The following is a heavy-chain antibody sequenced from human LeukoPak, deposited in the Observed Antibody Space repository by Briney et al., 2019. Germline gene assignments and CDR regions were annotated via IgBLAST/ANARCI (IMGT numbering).Heavy chain of an antibody. V-gene: IGHV6-1*01. J-gene: IGHJ5*02. CDR2: TYYRSTWYN. D-gene: IGHD2-2*01. CDR3: ARRLTQYDCFDP. Sequence: SQTLSLTCAISGDSVSSISVTWNWLRQSPSRGLEWLGRTYYRSTWYNDYAVSVRGRITVNPDTSKNQFSLHLNSVTPEDTAVYYCARRLTQYDCFDPWGQGILVTVSS. CDR1: GDSVSSISVT.